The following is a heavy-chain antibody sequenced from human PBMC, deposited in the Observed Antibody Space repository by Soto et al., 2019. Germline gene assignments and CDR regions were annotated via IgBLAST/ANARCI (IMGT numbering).Heavy chain of an antibody. J-gene: IGHJ3*02. V-gene: IGHV5-10-1*01. Sequence: GESLKISCKGSGYSFTSYWISWVRQMPGKGLEWMGRIDPSDSYTNYSPSFQGHVTISADKSISTAYLQWSSLKASDTAMYYCVRRNGGYDDAFDIWGQGTMVTVSS. CDR1: GYSFTSYW. D-gene: IGHD1-1*01. CDR3: VRRNGGYDDAFDI. CDR2: IDPSDSYT.